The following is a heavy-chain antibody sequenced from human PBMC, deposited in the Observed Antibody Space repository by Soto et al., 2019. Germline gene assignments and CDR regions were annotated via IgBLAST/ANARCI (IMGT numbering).Heavy chain of an antibody. J-gene: IGHJ4*02. CDR1: GGSISSYY. CDR3: ARHVQWLVNFDY. CDR2: IYYSGST. D-gene: IGHD6-19*01. V-gene: IGHV4-59*08. Sequence: QVQLQESGPGLVKPSETLSLTCTVSGGSISSYYWSWIRQPPGKGLEWIGYIYYSGSTNYNPSLKSRVTNSVDTAKNQFSLTLSSVTAADTAVYYCARHVQWLVNFDYWGQGTLVTVSS.